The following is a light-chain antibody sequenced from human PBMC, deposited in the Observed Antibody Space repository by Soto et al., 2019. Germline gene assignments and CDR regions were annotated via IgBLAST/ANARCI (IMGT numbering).Light chain of an antibody. CDR3: QQYNNWPWT. J-gene: IGKJ1*01. CDR2: GAS. CDR1: QSVSSN. V-gene: IGKV3-15*01. Sequence: EIVMTPSPAPLSVSPGERATLSCSASQSVSSNLAWSQQKPGQASRLLIYGASTRATGIPARFSGSGSGTEFTLTISSLQSEDFAVYYCQQYNNWPWTFGQGTKVDIK.